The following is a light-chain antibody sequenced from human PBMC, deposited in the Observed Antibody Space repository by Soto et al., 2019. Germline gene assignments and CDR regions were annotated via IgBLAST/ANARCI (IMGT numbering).Light chain of an antibody. V-gene: IGKV1-5*03. CDR1: QSISSW. CDR2: KAS. Sequence: DIEMTQSPSTLSASVGDRVTITCRASQSISSWLSWYQQKPGTAPKLLIYKASTLQSGVPSRFRGSGSGTEFSFNISSLQPDDFATYYCQQYDGYSVTFGQGTRVEIK. CDR3: QQYDGYSVT. J-gene: IGKJ1*01.